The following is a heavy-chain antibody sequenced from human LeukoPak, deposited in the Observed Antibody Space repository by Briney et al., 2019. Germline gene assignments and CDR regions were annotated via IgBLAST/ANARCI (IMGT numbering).Heavy chain of an antibody. Sequence: ASVKVSCKATGYTFTGYYMHWVRQAPGQGLEWMGWINPNSGGTNYAQKSQGRVTMTRDTSISTAYMELSRLRSDDTAVYYCARVGLLIGSGSFLAYWGQGTLVTVSS. V-gene: IGHV1-2*02. D-gene: IGHD3-10*02. CDR1: GYTFTGYY. CDR2: INPNSGGT. J-gene: IGHJ4*02. CDR3: ARVGLLIGSGSFLAY.